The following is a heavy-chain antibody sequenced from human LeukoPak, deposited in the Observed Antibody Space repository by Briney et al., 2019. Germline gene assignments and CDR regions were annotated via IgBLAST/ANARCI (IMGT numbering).Heavy chain of an antibody. Sequence: SETLSLTCTVSGGSVSSGSYYWRWIRQPPGKGLEWIGYIYYSGSTNYSPSLKSRVTISVDTSKNQFSLKLSSVTAADTAVYYCARARGVAVANWGQGTLVTVSS. J-gene: IGHJ4*02. V-gene: IGHV4-61*01. CDR2: IYYSGST. CDR1: GGSVSSGSYY. D-gene: IGHD6-19*01. CDR3: ARARGVAVAN.